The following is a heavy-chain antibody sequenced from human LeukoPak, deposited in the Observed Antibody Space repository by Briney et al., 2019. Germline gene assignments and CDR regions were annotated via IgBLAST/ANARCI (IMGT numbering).Heavy chain of an antibody. D-gene: IGHD2-2*01. CDR3: AKDSVVGAVY. J-gene: IGHJ4*02. V-gene: IGHV3-30-3*01. CDR2: ISYDGTNK. Sequence: GSLRLSCAASGFTFSTYAIHWVRQAPGKGLEWVALISYDGTNKYYADSVKGRFTISRDNSKNTLYLQMNSLRAEDTAVYYCAKDSVVGAVYWGQGTLVTVSS. CDR1: GFTFSTYA.